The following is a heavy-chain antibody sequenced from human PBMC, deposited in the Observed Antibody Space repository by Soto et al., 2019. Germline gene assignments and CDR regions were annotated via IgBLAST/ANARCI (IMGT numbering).Heavy chain of an antibody. D-gene: IGHD3-10*01. CDR3: ARGRASGSYYLLDY. CDR2: INPNSGNI. J-gene: IGHJ4*02. CDR1: GNTFTSYD. V-gene: IGHV1-8*01. Sequence: KVSCKASGNTFTSYDINWVRQATGHGLEWMGWINPNSGNIGYAQKFQGRVTMTRDTAIRTAYMEVSRLRSDDTAVYYCARGRASGSYYLLDYWGQGTLVTVSS.